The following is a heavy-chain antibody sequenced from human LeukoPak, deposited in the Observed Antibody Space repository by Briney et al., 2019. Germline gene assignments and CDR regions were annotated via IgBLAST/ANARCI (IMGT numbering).Heavy chain of an antibody. CDR3: ARDKGSTSPRGGYFDY. D-gene: IGHD2-2*01. CDR2: IWYDGSNK. CDR1: GFTFSGYV. V-gene: IGHV3-33*01. Sequence: PGGSLRLSCAAPGFTFSGYVMHWVRQAPGKGLGWVALIWYDGSNKYYADSVKGRFTISRDNSKSTLYLQMNSLRAEDTAVYYCARDKGSTSPRGGYFDYWGQGTLVTVSS. J-gene: IGHJ4*02.